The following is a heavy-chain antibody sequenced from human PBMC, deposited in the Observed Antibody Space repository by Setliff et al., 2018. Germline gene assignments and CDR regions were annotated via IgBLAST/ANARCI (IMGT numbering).Heavy chain of an antibody. V-gene: IGHV4-59*01. D-gene: IGHD3-10*01. CDR3: ARGDMFDGSGRWFDY. Sequence: SETLSLTCSVSGGSMSGYYWSWIRQSPRKGLEWIGNIYYGGSANYNPSLKSRVTISVDMSKNQFSLRLNSLTAADTATYYCARGDMFDGSGRWFDYWGQGTLVTVSS. CDR2: IYYGGSA. CDR1: GGSMSGYY. J-gene: IGHJ4*02.